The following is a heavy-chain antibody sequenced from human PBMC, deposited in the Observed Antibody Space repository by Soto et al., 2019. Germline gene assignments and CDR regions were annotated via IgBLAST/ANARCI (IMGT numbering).Heavy chain of an antibody. CDR2: ISYDGSII. V-gene: IGHV3-30*03. CDR1: GSPFSGYG. J-gene: IGHJ4*02. CDR3: ARPGRDLWSGRYYFDY. Sequence: QVQLVESGGGVVQPGRSLRLSCAGSGSPFSGYGIHWVRQAPGKGLEWVAVISYDGSIIYYADSVKGRFTISRDNSKNTLYLQMNSLRTEDTAVYYCARPGRDLWSGRYYFDYWGQGTLVTVSS. D-gene: IGHD3-3*01.